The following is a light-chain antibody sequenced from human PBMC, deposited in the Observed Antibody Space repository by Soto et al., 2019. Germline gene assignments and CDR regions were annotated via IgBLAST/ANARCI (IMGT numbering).Light chain of an antibody. CDR1: QDISNY. CDR2: DAS. CDR3: HQYDNLPYT. J-gene: IGKJ2*01. V-gene: IGKV1-33*01. Sequence: DIQMTQSPSSLSASVGDRVTITCQASQDISNYLNWYQQKPGKAPKLLIYDASNLETGVTSRFSGSGSGTDFTFTISSLQPEEIATYYCHQYDNLPYTFGQGTKLEIK.